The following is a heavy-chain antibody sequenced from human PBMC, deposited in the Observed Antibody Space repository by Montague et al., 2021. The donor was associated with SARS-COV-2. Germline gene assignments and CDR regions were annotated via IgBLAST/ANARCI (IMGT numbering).Heavy chain of an antibody. J-gene: IGHJ2*01. V-gene: IGHV4-59*11. CDR3: AGDFDL. CDR1: GGSISTHY. CDR2: IYNSGST. Sequence: SETLSLTCTVSGGSISTHYWGWIRQPPGKGLEWIGYIYNSGSTNYNPSLKSRVTISVDTSKNQFSLKLRSVTAADTAVYYCAGDFDLWGRGTLATVSS.